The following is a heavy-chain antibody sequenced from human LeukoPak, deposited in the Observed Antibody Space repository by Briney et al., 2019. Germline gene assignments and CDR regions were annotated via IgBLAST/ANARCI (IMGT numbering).Heavy chain of an antibody. J-gene: IGHJ4*02. CDR3: ARVRPSIAAANGGDY. CDR1: GRSISSGSYY. D-gene: IGHD6-13*01. Sequence: SETLSLTCTVSGRSISSGSYYWSWIRQPAGNGLESIGRIYTSGSTNYNPSLKSRVTISVDTSKNQFSLKLSSVTAADTAVYYCARVRPSIAAANGGDYWGQGTLVTVSS. V-gene: IGHV4-61*02. CDR2: IYTSGST.